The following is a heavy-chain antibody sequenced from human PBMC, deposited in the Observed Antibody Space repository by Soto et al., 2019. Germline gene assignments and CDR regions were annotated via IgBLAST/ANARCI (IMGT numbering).Heavy chain of an antibody. CDR3: ASKVWSAAFTPYYYYGMDV. CDR2: IWYDGSNK. Sequence: GGSLRLSCAASGFTFSSYGMHWVRQAPGKGLEWVAVIWYDGSNKYYADSVKGRFTISRDNSKNTLYLQMNSLRAEDTAVYYCASKVWSAAFTPYYYYGMDVWGQGTTVTVSS. J-gene: IGHJ6*02. V-gene: IGHV3-33*01. D-gene: IGHD3-16*01. CDR1: GFTFSSYG.